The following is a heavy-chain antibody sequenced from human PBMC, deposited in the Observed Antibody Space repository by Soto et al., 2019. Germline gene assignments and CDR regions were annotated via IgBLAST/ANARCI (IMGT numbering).Heavy chain of an antibody. Sequence: SETLSLTCTVSGGSLTSNSYYWGWIRQPPGKGLEWIGSFYYSQSTYFNPSLKSRVTISVETSKNQYSLKLSAVTAADTAVYYCARRSTVTYDYWGQGILVTV. CDR2: FYYSQST. J-gene: IGHJ4*02. CDR3: ARRSTVTYDY. D-gene: IGHD4-17*01. V-gene: IGHV4-39*01. CDR1: GGSLTSNSYY.